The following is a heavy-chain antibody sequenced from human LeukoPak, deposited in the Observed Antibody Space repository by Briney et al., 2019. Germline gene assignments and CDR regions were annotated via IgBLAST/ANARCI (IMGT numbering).Heavy chain of an antibody. D-gene: IGHD3-3*01. Sequence: PTGGSLRLSCAASGFTFSSYAMHWVRQAPGKGLEWVAVISYDGSNKYYADSVKGRFTISRDNSKNTLYLQMNSLRAEDTAVYYCARDWRFLEWSHFDYWGQGTLVSVSS. CDR2: ISYDGSNK. CDR3: ARDWRFLEWSHFDY. J-gene: IGHJ4*02. V-gene: IGHV3-30-3*01. CDR1: GFTFSSYA.